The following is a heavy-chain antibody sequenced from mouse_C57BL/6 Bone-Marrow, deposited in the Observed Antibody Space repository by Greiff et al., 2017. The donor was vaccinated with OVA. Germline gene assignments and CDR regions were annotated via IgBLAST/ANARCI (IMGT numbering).Heavy chain of an antibody. Sequence: QVQLQQPGAELVKPGASVKLSCKASGYTFTSYWMHWVKQRPGQGLEWIGMIHPNSGSTNYNEKFKSKATLTLDKSSSTAYMQLSSLTSEDSAVYYCAREGGYYGSSSFAYWGQGTLVTVSA. CDR3: AREGGYYGSSSFAY. CDR1: GYTFTSYW. V-gene: IGHV1-64*01. CDR2: IHPNSGST. J-gene: IGHJ3*01. D-gene: IGHD1-1*01.